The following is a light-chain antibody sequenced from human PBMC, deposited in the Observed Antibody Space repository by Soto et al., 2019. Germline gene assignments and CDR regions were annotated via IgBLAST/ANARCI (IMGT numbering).Light chain of an antibody. CDR3: QKYNGALWA. J-gene: IGKJ1*01. V-gene: IGKV1-27*01. CDR2: AAS. CDR1: QGIASY. Sequence: DIQMTQSPSSLSASIGDRVTITCRASQGIASYLAWYQQKPGKVPKLLIYAASSLQSGVPSRFSGSGSGTDFTLTIRGLQPEDVATYYCQKYNGALWAFGLGTKVEVK.